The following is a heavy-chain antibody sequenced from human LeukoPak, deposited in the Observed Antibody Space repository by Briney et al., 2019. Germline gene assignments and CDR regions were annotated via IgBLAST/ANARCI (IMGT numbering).Heavy chain of an antibody. CDR1: GGSISSYY. CDR3: ARAWVDAFDI. CDR2: IYYSGST. V-gene: IGHV4-59*01. Sequence: SENLSLTCTVSGGSISSYYWSWIRQPPGKGLEWIGYIYYSGSTNNNPSLKSRVTMSVDTSKNHFSLKLSSVTAADTAVYYCARAWVDAFDIWGQGTMVTVSS. D-gene: IGHD1-26*01. J-gene: IGHJ3*02.